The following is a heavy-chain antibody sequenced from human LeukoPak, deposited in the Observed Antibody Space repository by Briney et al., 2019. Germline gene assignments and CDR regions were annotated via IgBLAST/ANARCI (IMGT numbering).Heavy chain of an antibody. CDR2: IYSSGST. CDR1: GGSISSYY. V-gene: IGHV4-59*08. Sequence: PSETLSLTCTVSGGSISSYYWSWIRQPPGKGLEWIGYIYSSGSTNYNPSLKSRVTISVDTSKNHFSLNLTSVTAADTALYYCARNYYYYYMDVWGKGTTVTVSS. CDR3: ARNYYYYYMDV. J-gene: IGHJ6*03.